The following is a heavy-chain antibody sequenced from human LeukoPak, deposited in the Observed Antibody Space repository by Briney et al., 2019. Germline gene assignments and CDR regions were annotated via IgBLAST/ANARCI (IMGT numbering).Heavy chain of an antibody. J-gene: IGHJ4*02. V-gene: IGHV3-53*01. Sequence: GGSLRLSCAASGFSVSSNYMSWVRQAPGKGLEWVSVMYIDGSTYYADSAKGRFTISRDISKNTLYLQMSSLRGEDTAVYYCARDREGGYDYWGQGTLVTVSS. CDR2: MYIDGST. CDR3: ARDREGGYDY. D-gene: IGHD5-12*01. CDR1: GFSVSSNY.